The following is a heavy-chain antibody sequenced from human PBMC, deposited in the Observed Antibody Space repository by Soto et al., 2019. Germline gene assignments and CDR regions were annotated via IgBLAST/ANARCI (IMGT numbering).Heavy chain of an antibody. D-gene: IGHD3-9*01. CDR2: ISGFNGKT. Sequence: LQSSAELRSPGASVKVSCKTSGYSFARYGVSWVRQAPGQGLEWLGWISGFNGKTEYSQTLRDRVTLTTDTSTGTAYLELRRLKSGDTAIYYCARDRNYFGSAGANGFDLWGQGTLVTVSS. CDR1: GYSFARYG. V-gene: IGHV1-18*01. J-gene: IGHJ5*02. CDR3: ARDRNYFGSAGANGFDL.